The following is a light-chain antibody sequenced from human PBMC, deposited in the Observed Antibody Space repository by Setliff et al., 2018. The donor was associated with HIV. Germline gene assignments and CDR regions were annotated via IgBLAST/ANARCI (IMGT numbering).Light chain of an antibody. J-gene: IGLJ1*01. CDR1: SSDIGGYNY. CDR2: DVT. Sequence: QSALAQPASVSGSPGQSITIPCTGTSSDIGGYNYVSWYQKYPDKAPKLSIYDVTNRPSGVSDRFSGSKSGNTASLTISGLQAEDEADYFCCSYTIGNTLDVFGPGTKVTVL. CDR3: CSYTIGNTLDV. V-gene: IGLV2-14*03.